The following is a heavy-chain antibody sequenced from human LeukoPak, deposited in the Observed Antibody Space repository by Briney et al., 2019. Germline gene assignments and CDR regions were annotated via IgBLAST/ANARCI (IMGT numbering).Heavy chain of an antibody. J-gene: IGHJ3*02. CDR1: GGSISSNSYY. V-gene: IGHV4-39*01. CDR3: ARLDYGDYSSGEAFDI. D-gene: IGHD4-17*01. Sequence: SETLSLTCTVSGGSISSNSYYWGWIRQPPGKGLEWIGSIYHTGSAYYSPSLKSRVTISVDTSKNHFSLKVTSVTAADTAVFYCARLDYGDYSSGEAFDIWGQGTMVTVS. CDR2: IYHTGSA.